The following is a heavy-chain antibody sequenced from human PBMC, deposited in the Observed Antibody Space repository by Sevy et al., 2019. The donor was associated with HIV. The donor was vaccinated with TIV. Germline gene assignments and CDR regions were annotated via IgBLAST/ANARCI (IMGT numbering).Heavy chain of an antibody. Sequence: GGSLRLSCAASGFTFSNAWMSWVRQAPGKGLEWVGRIKSKTDGGTTDYAAPVKGRFTISRDDSKNTLYLQMNSLKTEDTAVYYCTTVPPPITTYYYYYYMDVWGKGTTVTVSS. CDR3: TTVPPPITTYYYYYYMDV. J-gene: IGHJ6*03. CDR1: GFTFSNAW. CDR2: IKSKTDGGTT. V-gene: IGHV3-15*01.